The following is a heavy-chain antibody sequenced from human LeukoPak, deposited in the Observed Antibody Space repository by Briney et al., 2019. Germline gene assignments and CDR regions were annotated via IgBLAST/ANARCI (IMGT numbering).Heavy chain of an antibody. D-gene: IGHD2-21*02. CDR3: TGRLAYCGGDCYHLYYFDY. CDR1: GFTFSGSA. J-gene: IGHJ4*02. CDR2: IRSKANNYAT. V-gene: IGHV3-73*01. Sequence: GGSLRLSCAASGFTFSGSAMHWVRQASGKGLEWVGRIRSKANNYATAYAASVKGRFTISRDDSKNTAYLQMNSLKTEDTAVYYCTGRLAYCGGDCYHLYYFDYWGQGTLVTVSS.